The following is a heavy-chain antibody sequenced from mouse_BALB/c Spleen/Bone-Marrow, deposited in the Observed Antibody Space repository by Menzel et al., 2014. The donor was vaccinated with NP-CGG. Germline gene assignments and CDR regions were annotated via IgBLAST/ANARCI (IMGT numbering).Heavy chain of an antibody. CDR2: INPNNGGS. J-gene: IGHJ2*01. V-gene: IGHV1-22*01. CDR1: GYTFTDYT. Sequence: VQLQQPGPELVKPGASVKISCKTSGYTFTDYTMHWVRQSHGKSLEWIGSINPNNGGSSCNQKFKAKATLTIDKSSSKPYMELGNLTSEDSALYYCARAVHFDYWGQGTTLTVSS. CDR3: ARAVHFDY.